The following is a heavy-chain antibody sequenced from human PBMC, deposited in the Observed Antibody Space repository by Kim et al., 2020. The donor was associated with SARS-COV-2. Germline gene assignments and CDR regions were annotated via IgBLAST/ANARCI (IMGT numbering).Heavy chain of an antibody. D-gene: IGHD2-15*01. CDR2: ISAYNGNT. V-gene: IGHV1-18*04. CDR1: GYTFTSYG. J-gene: IGHJ4*02. CDR3: ARDLASSIRGERNGGLVVATYAY. Sequence: ASVKVSCKASGYTFTSYGISWVRQAPGQGLEWMGWISAYNGNTNYAQKLQGRVTMTTDTSTSTAYMELRSLRSDDTAVYYCARDLASSIRGERNGGLVVATYAYWGQGTLVTVSS.